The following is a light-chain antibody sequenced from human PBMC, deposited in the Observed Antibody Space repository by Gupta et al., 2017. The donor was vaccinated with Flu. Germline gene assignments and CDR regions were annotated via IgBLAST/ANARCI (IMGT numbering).Light chain of an antibody. CDR2: VDSDGTL. Sequence: QVVLTHSPSASASLGDSVQLTCTLSSGPTTYAIAWHQQHPDKGPRYLMKVDSDGTLNKGDGIPDRFSGSSSGAERNLTISSLQSDDEADYYCQTWSTGTRVFGGGTRLTVL. CDR3: QTWSTGTRV. CDR1: SGPTTYA. J-gene: IGLJ3*02. V-gene: IGLV4-69*01.